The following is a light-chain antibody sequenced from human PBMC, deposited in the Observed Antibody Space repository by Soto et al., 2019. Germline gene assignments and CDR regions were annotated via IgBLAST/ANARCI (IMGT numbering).Light chain of an antibody. Sequence: DIQMTQSPSSLSASVGDRVTITCRASQSISSYLNWYQQKPGKAPKLLIYAASSLQSGVPSRCSGSGSRTDFTLTISSLQPEDFATYYCQQSYSMPQWTVGQGTTVDIK. CDR3: QQSYSMPQWT. CDR1: QSISSY. CDR2: AAS. J-gene: IGKJ1*01. V-gene: IGKV1-39*01.